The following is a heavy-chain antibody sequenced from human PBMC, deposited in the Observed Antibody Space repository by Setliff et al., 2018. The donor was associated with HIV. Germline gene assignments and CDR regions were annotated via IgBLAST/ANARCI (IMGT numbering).Heavy chain of an antibody. V-gene: IGHV4-59*01. CDR1: GGSISHYY. CDR3: ARDAELPGPPVHDAFDL. CDR2: ISYSGNT. D-gene: IGHD1-1*01. Sequence: PSETLSLTCNVSGGSISHYYWTWMRQPPGKGLEWIAYISYSGNTNYHPALRSRLTITRDTSKNQVSLTLRSVTAEETAIYFCARDAELPGPPVHDAFDLWGPGTMVTVSS. J-gene: IGHJ3*01.